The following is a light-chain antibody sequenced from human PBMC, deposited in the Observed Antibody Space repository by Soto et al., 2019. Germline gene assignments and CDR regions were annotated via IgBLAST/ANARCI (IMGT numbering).Light chain of an antibody. CDR1: SNDIGTYNL. Sequence: QSALTQPGSLSGSPGQSITISCSGTSNDIGTYNLVSWYQQHPGKAPKLIIFEGSRLPSGVYSRFSGSKSGNTASLTISGLRPEDEADYYCSSYAGSNTLVVFGGGTKVTVL. CDR3: SSYAGSNTLVV. V-gene: IGLV2-23*01. J-gene: IGLJ2*01. CDR2: EGS.